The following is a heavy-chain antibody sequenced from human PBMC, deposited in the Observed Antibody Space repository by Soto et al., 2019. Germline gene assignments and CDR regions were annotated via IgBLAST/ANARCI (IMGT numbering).Heavy chain of an antibody. CDR3: AKDTCALSGSYAEY. CDR2: ISWDGGST. CDR1: GFTFDDYT. D-gene: IGHD1-26*01. Sequence: EVQLVESGGVVVQPGGSLRLSCAASGFTFDDYTMHWVRQAPGKGLEWVSLISWDGGSTYYADSVKGRFTISRDNSKNSLYLQMNSLRTEDTALYYCAKDTCALSGSYAEYWGQGTLVTVSS. J-gene: IGHJ4*02. V-gene: IGHV3-43*01.